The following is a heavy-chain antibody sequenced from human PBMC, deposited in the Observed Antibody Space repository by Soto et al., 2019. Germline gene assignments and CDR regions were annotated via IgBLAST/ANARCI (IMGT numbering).Heavy chain of an antibody. J-gene: IGHJ4*02. CDR3: ARHTGSGYDWNYFDY. Sequence: PSETMSVTCSVSGGSISSYYWSWIRKPPGKGLEWIGYIYYSGSTNYNPSLKSRVTISVDTSKNQFSLKLSSVTAADTAVYYCARHTGSGYDWNYFDYWGQGTLVTVSS. D-gene: IGHD5-12*01. CDR1: GGSISSYY. V-gene: IGHV4-59*08. CDR2: IYYSGST.